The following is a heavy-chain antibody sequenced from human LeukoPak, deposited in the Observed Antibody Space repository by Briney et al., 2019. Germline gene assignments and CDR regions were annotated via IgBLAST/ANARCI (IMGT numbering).Heavy chain of an antibody. V-gene: IGHV3-33*01. CDR1: GFTFSSYG. J-gene: IGHJ4*02. CDR3: ARHYDYSTSWDPFDY. Sequence: PGGSLRLSCAASGFTFSSYGMHWVRQAPGKGLEWVAVIWYDGSNKYYADSVKGRFTISRDNSKNTLYLQMNSLRAEDTAVYYCARHYDYSTSWDPFDYWGQGTLVTVSS. D-gene: IGHD3-3*01. CDR2: IWYDGSNK.